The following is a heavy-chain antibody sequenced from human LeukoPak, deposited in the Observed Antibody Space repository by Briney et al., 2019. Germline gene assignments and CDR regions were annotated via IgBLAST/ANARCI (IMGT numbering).Heavy chain of an antibody. CDR2: IYPGDSDT. Sequence: GESLKISRKGSGXSFTSYWIGWVRQMPGKGLEWMGIIYPGDSDTRYSPSFQGQVTISADRSISTAYLQWSSLKASDTAIYYCARRGYGTSSPLDYWGQGTLVTVSS. D-gene: IGHD2-15*01. CDR3: ARRGYGTSSPLDY. V-gene: IGHV5-51*01. J-gene: IGHJ4*02. CDR1: GXSFTSYW.